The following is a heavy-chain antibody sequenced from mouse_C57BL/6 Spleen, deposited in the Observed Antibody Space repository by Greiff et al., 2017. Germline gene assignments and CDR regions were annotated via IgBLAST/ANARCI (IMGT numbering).Heavy chain of an antibody. Sequence: QVHVKQSGAELVRPGASVTLSCKASGYTFTDYEMHWVKQTPVHGLEWIGAIDPETGGTAYNQKFKGKAILTADKSSSTAYMELRSLTSEDSAVYYCTRRGVVAHWYFDVWGTGTTVTVSS. J-gene: IGHJ1*03. V-gene: IGHV1-15*01. CDR2: IDPETGGT. CDR1: GYTFTDYE. CDR3: TRRGVVAHWYFDV. D-gene: IGHD1-1*01.